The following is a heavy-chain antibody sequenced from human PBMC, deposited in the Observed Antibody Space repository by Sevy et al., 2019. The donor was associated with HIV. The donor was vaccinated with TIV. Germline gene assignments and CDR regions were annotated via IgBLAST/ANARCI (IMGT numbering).Heavy chain of an antibody. CDR3: AKDYIYGSGSQIFDY. D-gene: IGHD3-10*01. J-gene: IGHJ4*02. Sequence: GGSLRLSCAASGFTFSSYGMHWVRQAPGKGLEWVAFLRYDGSNKYYADSVKGRFTISRDNSKNTLYLQMNSLRAEDTAVYYCAKDYIYGSGSQIFDYWGQGTLVTVSS. CDR2: LRYDGSNK. V-gene: IGHV3-30*02. CDR1: GFTFSSYG.